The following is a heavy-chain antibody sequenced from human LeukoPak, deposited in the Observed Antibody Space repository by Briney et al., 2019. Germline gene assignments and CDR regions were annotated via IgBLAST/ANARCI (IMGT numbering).Heavy chain of an antibody. V-gene: IGHV1-69*01. Sequence: SVKVSCKASGGTFSSYAISWVRQAPGQGLEWMGGIIPIFGTANYAQKFQGRVTITADESTSTAYMELSSLRSEDTAVYYCATDISGNMVGAYYYYYGMDVWGQGTTVTVSS. CDR3: ATDISGNMVGAYYYYYGMDV. CDR1: GGTFSSYA. J-gene: IGHJ6*02. D-gene: IGHD3-10*01. CDR2: IIPIFGTA.